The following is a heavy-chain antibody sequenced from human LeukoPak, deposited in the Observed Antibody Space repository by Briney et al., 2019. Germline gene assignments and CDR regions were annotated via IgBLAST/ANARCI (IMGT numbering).Heavy chain of an antibody. J-gene: IGHJ4*02. V-gene: IGHV3-7*01. D-gene: IGHD3-22*01. CDR2: IKQDGSEK. Sequence: TGGSLRLSCAASGFTFSSYWMSWVRQAPGKGLEWVANIKQDGSEKYYVDSVKGRFTISRDNAKNSLYLQMNTLRAEDTAVYFCARGPRTYDSSAYYYYWGQGTLVTVSS. CDR3: ARGPRTYDSSAYYYY. CDR1: GFTFSSYW.